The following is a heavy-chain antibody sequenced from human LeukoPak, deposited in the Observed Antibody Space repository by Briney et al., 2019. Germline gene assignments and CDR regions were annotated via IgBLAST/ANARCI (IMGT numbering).Heavy chain of an antibody. CDR1: GYTFSDYY. V-gene: IGHV1-2*02. CDR3: AREEIAVGGPPPRWFDS. D-gene: IGHD6-19*01. CDR2: INPKTGDT. Sequence: GASVKVSCKASGYTFSDYYIHWVRQAPGQGLQWMGWINPKTGDTNYPQKSQGRVTMTRDTSISTAYMELSRLRSDDTAAYYCAREEIAVGGPPPRWFDSWGQGTLVTVSS. J-gene: IGHJ5*01.